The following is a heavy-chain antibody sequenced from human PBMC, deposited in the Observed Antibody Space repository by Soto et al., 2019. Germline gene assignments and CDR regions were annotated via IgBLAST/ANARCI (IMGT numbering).Heavy chain of an antibody. Sequence: ASVKVSCKASGYTFTGYYMHWVRQAPGQGLEWMGWINPNSGGTNYEQKFQGRVTMTRDTSISTAYMELSRLRSDDTAVYYCAREYSSSSEARYYYYGMDVWGQGTTVTVSS. J-gene: IGHJ6*02. CDR1: GYTFTGYY. D-gene: IGHD6-6*01. V-gene: IGHV1-2*02. CDR2: INPNSGGT. CDR3: AREYSSSSEARYYYYGMDV.